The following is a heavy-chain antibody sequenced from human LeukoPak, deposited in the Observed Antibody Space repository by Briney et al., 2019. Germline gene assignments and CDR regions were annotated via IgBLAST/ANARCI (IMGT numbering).Heavy chain of an antibody. J-gene: IGHJ5*01. V-gene: IGHV1-69*05. Sequence: ASVKVSCKASGYTFANYYMHWVRQAPGPGLEWMGGIIPIFRTTNYAEQFQGRVTITTDESTNTAYLDRGSLRSEDTAVYYCAKDDGSATMGFDSWGQGTLVSVSS. CDR2: IIPIFRTT. D-gene: IGHD1-26*01. CDR1: GYTFANYY. CDR3: AKDDGSATMGFDS.